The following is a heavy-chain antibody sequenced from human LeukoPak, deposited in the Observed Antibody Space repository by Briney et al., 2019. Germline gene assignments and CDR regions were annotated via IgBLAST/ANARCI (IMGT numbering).Heavy chain of an antibody. CDR1: GFTFDDYA. V-gene: IGHV3-43*02. CDR2: ISGDGGST. J-gene: IGHJ4*02. D-gene: IGHD2-15*01. Sequence: GGSLRLSCAASGFTFDDYAMHWVRQAPGKGLEWVSLISGDGGSTYYADSVKGRFTISRDNSKNSLYLQMNSLRTEDTALYYCATPRRGWYFHYWGQGTLVTVSS. CDR3: ATPRRGWYFHY.